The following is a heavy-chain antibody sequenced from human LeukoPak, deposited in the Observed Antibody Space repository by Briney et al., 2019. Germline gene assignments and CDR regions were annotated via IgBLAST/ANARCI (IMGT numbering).Heavy chain of an antibody. Sequence: SETLSLTCAIYGGSFSGYYWSWIRQPPGKGLEWIGEINHSGSTNYNPSLKSRVTISVDTSKNQFSLKLSSVTAADTAVYYCASSCSGGSCYCYYWGQGTLVTVSS. J-gene: IGHJ4*02. CDR3: ASSCSGGSCYCYY. CDR1: GGSFSGYY. D-gene: IGHD2-15*01. CDR2: INHSGST. V-gene: IGHV4-34*01.